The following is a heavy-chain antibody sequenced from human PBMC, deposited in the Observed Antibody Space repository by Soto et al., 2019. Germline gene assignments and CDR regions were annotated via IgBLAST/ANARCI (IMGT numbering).Heavy chain of an antibody. CDR3: ARGVYSGYDSYYYYYMDV. Sequence: SVKVSCKASGGTFSSYTISWVRQAPGQGLEWMGRIIPILGIANYAQKFQGRVTITADKSTSTAYMELSSLRSEDTAVYYFARGVYSGYDSYYYYYMDVWGKGTTVTVSS. J-gene: IGHJ6*03. CDR1: GGTFSSYT. V-gene: IGHV1-69*02. CDR2: IIPILGIA. D-gene: IGHD5-12*01.